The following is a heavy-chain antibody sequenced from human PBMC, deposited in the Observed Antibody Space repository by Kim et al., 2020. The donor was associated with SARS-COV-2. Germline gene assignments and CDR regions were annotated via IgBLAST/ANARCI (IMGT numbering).Heavy chain of an antibody. V-gene: IGHV3-30*04. Sequence: GGSLRLSCAASGFTFSSYAMHWVRQAPGKGLEWVAVISYDGSNKYYADSVKGRFTISRDNSKNTLYLQMNSLRAEDTAVYYCAREIYATWGQGTLVTVSS. CDR1: GFTFSSYA. J-gene: IGHJ5*02. CDR3: AREIYAT. CDR2: ISYDGSNK. D-gene: IGHD5-12*01.